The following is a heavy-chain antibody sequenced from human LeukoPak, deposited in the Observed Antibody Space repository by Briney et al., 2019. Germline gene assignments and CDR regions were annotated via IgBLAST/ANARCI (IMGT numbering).Heavy chain of an antibody. J-gene: IGHJ4*02. D-gene: IGHD3-22*01. V-gene: IGHV4-30-2*01. Sequence: SETLSLTCTVSGGSISSGGYYWSWIRQPPGKGLEWIGYIYHSGSTYYNPSLKSRVTISVDRSKNQFSLKLSSVTAADTAVYYCARLSYDSSGYSYFDYWGQGTLVTVSS. CDR3: ARLSYDSSGYSYFDY. CDR1: GGSISSGGYY. CDR2: IYHSGST.